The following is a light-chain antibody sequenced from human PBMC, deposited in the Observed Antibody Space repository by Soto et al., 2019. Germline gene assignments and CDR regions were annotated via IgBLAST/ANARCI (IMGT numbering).Light chain of an antibody. Sequence: EIVMTQSPATLSVSPGERATLSCRASQSVSSYLAWYQQKPGQAPCLLLYGASTRATGIPARFSGNGSGTEFTLTISSLQSEDFAVYYCQQYYTWPPLTFGGGTTVEIK. CDR3: QQYYTWPPLT. V-gene: IGKV3-15*01. J-gene: IGKJ4*01. CDR2: GAS. CDR1: QSVSSY.